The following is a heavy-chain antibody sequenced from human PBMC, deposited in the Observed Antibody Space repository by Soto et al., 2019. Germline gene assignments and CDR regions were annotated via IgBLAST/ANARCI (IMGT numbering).Heavy chain of an antibody. J-gene: IGHJ6*02. CDR2: ISAYNGNT. CDR3: ARSRTQKRGYSYGSLDYYGMDV. CDR1: GYTFTSYG. V-gene: IGHV1-18*01. Sequence: ASVKVSCKASGYTFTSYGISWVRQAPGQGLEWMGWISAYNGNTNYAQKLQGRVTITADTSASTAYMELSSLRSDDTAVYYCARSRTQKRGYSYGSLDYYGMDVWGQGTTVTVSS. D-gene: IGHD5-18*01.